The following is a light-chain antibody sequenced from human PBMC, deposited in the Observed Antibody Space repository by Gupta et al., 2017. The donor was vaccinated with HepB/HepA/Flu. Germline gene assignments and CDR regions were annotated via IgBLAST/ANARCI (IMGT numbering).Light chain of an antibody. J-gene: IGLJ2*01. CDR2: DVS. CDR3: CSYAGSWGV. V-gene: IGLV2-11*01. Sequence: QSALTQPRSVSGSPGQSVTISCTGTSSDVGGYNYVSWYQQHPGKAPKLMIYDVSKRPPGVPDRFSGSKSGNTASLTISGLQAEDEADYYCCSYAGSWGVFGGGTKLTVL. CDR1: SSDVGGYNY.